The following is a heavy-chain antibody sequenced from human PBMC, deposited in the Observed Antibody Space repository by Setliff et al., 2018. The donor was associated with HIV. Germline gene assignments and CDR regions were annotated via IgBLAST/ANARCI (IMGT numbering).Heavy chain of an antibody. CDR3: ARRARNWLQPFDH. D-gene: IGHD5-12*01. CDR2: IYTSGNT. Sequence: LSLTCTVSGGSISSHYWSWIRQPAGKGLEWIGRIYTSGNTNYNPSLKSRVTMSVDTSKNQFSLKLSSVTAADTAVYYCARRARNWLQPFDHWGQGFLVTVSS. V-gene: IGHV4-4*07. CDR1: GGSISSHY. J-gene: IGHJ4*02.